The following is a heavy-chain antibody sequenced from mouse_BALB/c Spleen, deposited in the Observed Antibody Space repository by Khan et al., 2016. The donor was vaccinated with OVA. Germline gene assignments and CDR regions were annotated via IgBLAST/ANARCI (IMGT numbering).Heavy chain of an antibody. CDR1: GFIFTSYW. CDR3: ARDEALYHFDY. J-gene: IGHJ2*01. V-gene: IGHV1S132*01. D-gene: IGHD3-2*02. CDR2: IYPGTDNT. Sequence: QVQLQQSGAELVRPGASVKLSCKTSGFIFTSYWIHWVKQRPEQGLEWIARIYPGTDNTYYNEKFKDKATLTADKSSSTAYLQLSSLKSEDSDVYYCARDEALYHFDYWGQGTPLTVSA.